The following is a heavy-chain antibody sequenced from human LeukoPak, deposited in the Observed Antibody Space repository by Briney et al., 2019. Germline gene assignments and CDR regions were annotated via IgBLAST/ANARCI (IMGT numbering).Heavy chain of an antibody. CDR3: ARGISSGSPGAY. Sequence: PSDTLSLTCIVSGYSISSGYYWNWIRQPPGKGLEWIGNFFRSGNTYYNPSLKSRVTISVDTSRNQFSLILSSVTAADTAVYYCARGISSGSPGAYWGQGTLVTVSS. CDR2: FFRSGNT. D-gene: IGHD6-19*01. CDR1: GYSISSGYY. J-gene: IGHJ4*02. V-gene: IGHV4-38-2*02.